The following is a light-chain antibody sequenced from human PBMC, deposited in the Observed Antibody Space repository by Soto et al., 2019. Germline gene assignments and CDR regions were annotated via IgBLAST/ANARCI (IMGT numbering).Light chain of an antibody. J-gene: IGKJ4*01. CDR1: QGVRDD. V-gene: IGKV1-6*01. CDR2: SAS. Sequence: IQMTQSPSSLSASVGDRVTITCRASQGVRDDVGGYQQKPGKAPKLLIYSASTLQSGVPSRFIGSGSGTDFTLTISGLQPAYFATYYCLQESNYPLTFGGGNKVEIK. CDR3: LQESNYPLT.